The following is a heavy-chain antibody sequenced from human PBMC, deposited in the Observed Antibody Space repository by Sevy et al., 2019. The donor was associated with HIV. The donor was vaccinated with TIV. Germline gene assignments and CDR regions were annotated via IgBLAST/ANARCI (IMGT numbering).Heavy chain of an antibody. D-gene: IGHD2-8*01. J-gene: IGHJ4*02. CDR3: AREGCTKPHDY. CDR2: LSFGCGEI. Sequence: QAGGSLRLSCAASGFTFNKYSMSWVRQPPGKGLEWVATLSFGCGEINYADSVKGRFTISRDNSKNSFYLQMNNLRAEDTALYYCAREGCTKPHDYWGQGTLVTVSS. CDR1: GFTFNKYS. V-gene: IGHV3-23*01.